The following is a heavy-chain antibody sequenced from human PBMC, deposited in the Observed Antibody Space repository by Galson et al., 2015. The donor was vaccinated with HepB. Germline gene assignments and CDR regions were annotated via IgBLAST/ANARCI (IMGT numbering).Heavy chain of an antibody. V-gene: IGHV1-46*01. J-gene: IGHJ3*02. CDR1: RYTFTRYN. CDR2: INPTGYST. Sequence: SVKVSCKAPRYTFTRYNMHWVRQAPGQGLEWMGVINPTGYSTTYARKFQGRATMTSDTSTSTVYMELSSLRSEDTAVYFCARPSDYYDSSGYMSDAFDIWCQGTMVTVSS. D-gene: IGHD3-22*01. CDR3: ARPSDYYDSSGYMSDAFDI.